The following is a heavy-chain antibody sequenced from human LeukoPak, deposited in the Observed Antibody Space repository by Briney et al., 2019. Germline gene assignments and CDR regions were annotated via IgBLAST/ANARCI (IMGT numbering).Heavy chain of an antibody. V-gene: IGHV3-7*01. CDR3: ARDTSGPDY. J-gene: IGHJ4*02. CDR2: MKQDGSEK. CDR1: GFTFSNYW. Sequence: GGSLRLSCAASGFTFSNYWMSWVRQAPGKRLEWVANMKQDGSEKNYVDSVKARFTISRDNAKNSLYLQMNSLRAEDTAVYYCARDTSGPDYWGQGILVTVSS. D-gene: IGHD2-8*01.